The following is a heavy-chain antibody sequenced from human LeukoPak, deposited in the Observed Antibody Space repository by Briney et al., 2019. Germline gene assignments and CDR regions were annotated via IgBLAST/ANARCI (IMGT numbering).Heavy chain of an antibody. J-gene: IGHJ4*02. Sequence: GGSLRLSCAASGFTFSSYSMNWVRQAPGKGLEWVSYISSSGSSTYYADSVKGRFTISRDNAKSSLCLQMDSLRAGDTAVYYCAREDGSQLDYWGRGTLVTVSS. CDR1: GFTFSSYS. CDR2: ISSSGSST. V-gene: IGHV3-48*04. D-gene: IGHD1-26*01. CDR3: AREDGSQLDY.